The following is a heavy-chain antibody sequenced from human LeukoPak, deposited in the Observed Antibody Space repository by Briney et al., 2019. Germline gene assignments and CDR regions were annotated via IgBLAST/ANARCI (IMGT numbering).Heavy chain of an antibody. V-gene: IGHV5-10-1*01. J-gene: IGHJ4*02. CDR2: IDPSDSYT. Sequence: GESLKISCKGSGYSFTSYWINWVRQMPGKGQEWMGTIDPSDSYTNYSPAFQGHVTMSSVKSISTAYLQWSSLKASDTAVYYCARREVVGATAFDYWGQGTLVTVSS. CDR3: ARREVVGATAFDY. CDR1: GYSFTSYW. D-gene: IGHD1-26*01.